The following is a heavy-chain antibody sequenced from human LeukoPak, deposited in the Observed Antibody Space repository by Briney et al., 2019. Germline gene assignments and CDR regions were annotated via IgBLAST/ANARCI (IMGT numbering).Heavy chain of an antibody. V-gene: IGHV6-1*01. Sequence: SQTLSLTCAVSGDSVTSNSAAWNWLRQPPARGLEWLGRTSYRSNWNNDYALSVKSRITINPDTSKNKFSLHVIFLSPEDTSVYYCSIWNYVMDVWGQGTTVTVSS. CDR1: GDSVTSNSAA. D-gene: IGHD3-10*01. CDR2: TSYRSNWNN. CDR3: SIWNYVMDV. J-gene: IGHJ6*02.